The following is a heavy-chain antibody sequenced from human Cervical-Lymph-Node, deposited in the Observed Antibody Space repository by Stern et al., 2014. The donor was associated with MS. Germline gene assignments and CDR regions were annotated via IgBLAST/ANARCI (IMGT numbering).Heavy chain of an antibody. J-gene: IGHJ4*02. D-gene: IGHD1-1*01. CDR2: VKSDGSST. CDR1: GFTFSSYW. V-gene: IGHV3-74*02. CDR3: ARGRTGYYDY. Sequence: EVQLVESGGGLVQPGGSLRLSGVVSGFTFSSYWMHWVRQAPGKGLVWVSQVKSDGSSTYYADSVKGRFTISRDNAKNTLYLQMNSLRVEDTAVYYCARGRTGYYDYWGQGTLVTVSS.